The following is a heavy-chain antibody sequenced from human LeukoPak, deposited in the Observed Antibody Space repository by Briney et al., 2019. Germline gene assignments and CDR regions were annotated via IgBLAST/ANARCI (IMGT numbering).Heavy chain of an antibody. Sequence: GGSLRLSCAASGFTFDDHAMHWVRQAPGKGLEWVSGISWNSGSIGYADSVKGRFTISRDNAKNSLYLQMNSLRAEDTALYYCARGRGGDSVPSRFDYWGQGTLVTVSS. CDR3: ARGRGGDSVPSRFDY. J-gene: IGHJ4*02. D-gene: IGHD2-21*02. V-gene: IGHV3-9*01. CDR1: GFTFDDHA. CDR2: ISWNSGSI.